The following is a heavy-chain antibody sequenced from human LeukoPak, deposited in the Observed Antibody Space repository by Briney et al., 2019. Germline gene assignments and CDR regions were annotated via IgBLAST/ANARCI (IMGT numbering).Heavy chain of an antibody. D-gene: IGHD3-9*01. V-gene: IGHV4-34*01. CDR1: GGSFSGYY. CDR2: INHSGST. Sequence: SETLSLTYAVYGGSFSGYYWSWIRQPPGKGLEWIGEINHSGSTNYNPSLKSRVTISVDTSKNQFSLKLSSVTAADTAVYYCARLSGYFDWLLYYYYYMDVWGKGTTVTVSS. J-gene: IGHJ6*03. CDR3: ARLSGYFDWLLYYYYYMDV.